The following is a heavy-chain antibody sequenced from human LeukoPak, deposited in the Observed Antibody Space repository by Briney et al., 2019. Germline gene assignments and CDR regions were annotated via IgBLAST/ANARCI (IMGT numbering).Heavy chain of an antibody. D-gene: IGHD2-15*01. CDR3: ATRYCSGGSCQNSHFDY. Sequence: NPSETLSLTCTVSGGSISSSSYYWGWIRQPPGKGLEWTGSIYYSGSTYYNPSLKSRVTISVDTSKNQFSLKLSSVTAADTAVYYCATRYCSGGSCQNSHFDYWGQGTLVTVSS. CDR2: IYYSGST. CDR1: GGSISSSSYY. V-gene: IGHV4-39*01. J-gene: IGHJ4*02.